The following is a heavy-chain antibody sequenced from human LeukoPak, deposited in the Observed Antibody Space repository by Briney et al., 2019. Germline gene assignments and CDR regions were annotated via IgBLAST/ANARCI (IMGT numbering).Heavy chain of an antibody. D-gene: IGHD5-18*01. CDR2: INPNSGGT. V-gene: IGHV1-2*02. CDR3: ARVLGAHRYGSIDH. J-gene: IGHJ4*02. CDR1: GYTFTVYY. Sequence: ASVKVSCKASGYTFTVYYMHWVRQAPGQGLEWMGWINPNSGGTNYAQKFQGRVTMTRDTSISTAYMELSGLRSDDTGIYYCARVLGAHRYGSIDHWGQGTLVTVSS.